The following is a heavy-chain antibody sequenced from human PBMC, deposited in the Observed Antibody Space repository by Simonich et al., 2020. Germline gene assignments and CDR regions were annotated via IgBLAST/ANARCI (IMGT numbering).Heavy chain of an antibody. CDR2: IRSSGSTI. Sequence: VQLVESGGGLVKPGGSLRLSCAASGFTFSDYYMSWIRQAPGKGLGWVSYIRSSGSTIYYADSVKGRVTISRDNAKNSLYLQMNSLRAEDTAVYYCARLSSSWYLAYFDYWGQGTLVTVSS. CDR1: GFTFSDYY. D-gene: IGHD6-13*01. CDR3: ARLSSSWYLAYFDY. V-gene: IGHV3-11*01. J-gene: IGHJ4*02.